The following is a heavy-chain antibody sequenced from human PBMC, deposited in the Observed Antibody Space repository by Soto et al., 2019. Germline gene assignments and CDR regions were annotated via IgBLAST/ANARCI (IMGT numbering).Heavy chain of an antibody. V-gene: IGHV3-23*01. CDR1: GFTFSSYA. J-gene: IGHJ4*02. Sequence: GGSLRLSCAASGFTFSSYAMIWIRQVPGKGLEWVSGLYGSGGGIHYADSVKGRFTISRDNSTYSVYLQMNDLRVEDSAVYYCAKDAVSLDGVWLAHDWGQGTVVTVSS. CDR3: AKDAVSLDGVWLAHD. D-gene: IGHD5-12*01. CDR2: LYGSGGGI.